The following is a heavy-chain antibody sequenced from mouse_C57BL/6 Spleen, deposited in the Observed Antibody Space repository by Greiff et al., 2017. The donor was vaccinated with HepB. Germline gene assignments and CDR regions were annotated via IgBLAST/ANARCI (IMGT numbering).Heavy chain of an antibody. J-gene: IGHJ4*01. CDR2: IRSKSNNYAT. D-gene: IGHD6-1*01. CDR3: VTSYPSYAMDY. CDR1: GFSFNTYA. Sequence: VKLVESGGGLVQPKGSLKLSCAASGFSFNTYAMNWVRQAPGKGLEWVARIRSKSNNYATYYADSVKDRFTISRDDSESMLYLQMNNLKTEDTAMYYCVTSYPSYAMDYWGQGTSVTVSS. V-gene: IGHV10-1*01.